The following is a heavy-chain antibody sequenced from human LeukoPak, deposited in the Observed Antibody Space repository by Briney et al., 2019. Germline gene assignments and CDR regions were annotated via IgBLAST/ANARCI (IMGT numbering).Heavy chain of an antibody. J-gene: IGHJ4*02. D-gene: IGHD3-3*01. CDR2: ISYDGSNK. V-gene: IGHV3-30*04. CDR3: ARGGYYGSGRYYFDS. CDR1: GFTFSSYA. Sequence: GGSLRLSCAASGFTFSSYAMHWVRQAPGKGLEWVAVISYDGSNKYYADSVKGRFTISRDNSKNTLDLQMNSLRAEDTAVYYCARGGYYGSGRYYFDSWGQGTLVTVSS.